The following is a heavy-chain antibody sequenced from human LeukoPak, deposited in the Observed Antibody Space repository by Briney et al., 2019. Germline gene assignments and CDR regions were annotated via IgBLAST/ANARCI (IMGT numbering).Heavy chain of an antibody. J-gene: IGHJ3*02. CDR1: GGSISSSTHY. Sequence: PSETLSLTCTVSGGSISSSTHYWGWIRQSPGKGLECIGSMYNSGSISYNPSLRSRVTITVDTSKNQFSLNFNSVAAADTALYFCARNETSGYFDIWGQGTMVTVSS. CDR3: ARNETSGYFDI. CDR2: MYNSGSI. D-gene: IGHD3-22*01. V-gene: IGHV4-39*01.